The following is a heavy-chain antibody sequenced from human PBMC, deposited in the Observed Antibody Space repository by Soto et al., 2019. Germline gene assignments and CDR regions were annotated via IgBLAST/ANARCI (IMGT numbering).Heavy chain of an antibody. CDR3: ARREYGDDVRYYGMDV. Sequence: EVQLVESGGGLVQPGGSLRLSCAASGFTFSSYWMHWVRQAPGKGLVWVSRINSDGSSTSYADSVKGRFTISRDNDKNTLYLQMNSLRAEDTAVYYCARREYGDDVRYYGMDVWGQGTTVTVSS. V-gene: IGHV3-74*01. CDR2: INSDGSST. CDR1: GFTFSSYW. J-gene: IGHJ6*02. D-gene: IGHD4-17*01.